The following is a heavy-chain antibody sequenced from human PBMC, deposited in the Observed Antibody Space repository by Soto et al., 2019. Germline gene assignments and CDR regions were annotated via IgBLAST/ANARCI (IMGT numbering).Heavy chain of an antibody. J-gene: IGHJ6*02. V-gene: IGHV6-1*01. CDR2: TYYRSKWYN. Sequence: SQTLSLTCAISGDSVSSNSAAWNWIRQSPSRGLEWLGRTYYRSKWYNDYAVSVKSRITINPDTSKNQFSLQLNSVTPEDTAVYYCARLTDFWSGYYSDYDGMDVWGQGTTVTVS. CDR1: GDSVSSNSAA. CDR3: ARLTDFWSGYYSDYDGMDV. D-gene: IGHD3-3*01.